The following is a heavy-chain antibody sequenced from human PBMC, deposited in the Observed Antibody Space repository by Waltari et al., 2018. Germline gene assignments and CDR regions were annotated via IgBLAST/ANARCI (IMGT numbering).Heavy chain of an antibody. V-gene: IGHV1-8*02. D-gene: IGHD3-16*01. CDR2: MNPNRGNT. J-gene: IGHJ6*02. CDR3: AVLGHRYYYGMDV. CDR1: GYPFTSYE. Sequence: VQLVQSGAEVKKPGASVKVSCKASGYPFTSYEITWMRQATGQGLEGMGGMNPNRGNTGYAQKSQGRVTMTSNTSIRTAYMELCSLGSEDTAVYYCAVLGHRYYYGMDVWGQGTTVTVSS.